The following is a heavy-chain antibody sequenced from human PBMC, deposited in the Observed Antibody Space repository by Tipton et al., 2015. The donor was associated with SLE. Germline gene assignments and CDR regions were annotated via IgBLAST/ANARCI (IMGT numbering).Heavy chain of an antibody. CDR1: GYTFTGYY. Sequence: QLVQSGAEVKKPGASVKVSCRASGYTFTGYYMHWVRQAPGQGLEWMGWIIPNSGGTNSAQKFQGRVTMTRDTSISTAYMELSRLRSDDTAVYYCAREAGAHDYGDYGDDAFDIWGQGTMVTVSS. V-gene: IGHV1-2*02. CDR2: IIPNSGGT. CDR3: AREAGAHDYGDYGDDAFDI. D-gene: IGHD4-17*01. J-gene: IGHJ3*02.